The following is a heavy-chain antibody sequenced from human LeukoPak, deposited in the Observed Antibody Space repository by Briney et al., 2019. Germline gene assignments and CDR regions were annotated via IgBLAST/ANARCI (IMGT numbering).Heavy chain of an antibody. V-gene: IGHV3-7*03. CDR1: GFTFSSYW. J-gene: IGHJ5*02. D-gene: IGHD3-22*01. CDR3: ARDRRGVYYESSGYYSPFDP. Sequence: HPGGSLRLSCAASGFTFSSYWMSWVRQAPGKGLEWVANIKQDGSEKYYVDSVKGRFTISRDNAKNSLYLQMNSLRAEDTAVYYCARDRRGVYYESSGYYSPFDPWGQGTLVTVSS. CDR2: IKQDGSEK.